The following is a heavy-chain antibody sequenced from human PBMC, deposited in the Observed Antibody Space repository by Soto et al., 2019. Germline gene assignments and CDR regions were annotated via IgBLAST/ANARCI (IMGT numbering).Heavy chain of an antibody. J-gene: IGHJ4*02. CDR1: GGTFSSYA. CDR3: ARDLEGGDTFDY. CDR2: IIPIFGTA. D-gene: IGHD2-21*02. V-gene: IGHV1-69*12. Sequence: QVQLVQSGAEVKKPGSSVKVSCKASGGTFSSYAISWVRQAPGQGLEWMGGIIPIFGTANYAQKFQGRVTIXAXXSTSTAYMELSSLRSEDTAVYYCARDLEGGDTFDYWGQGTLVTVSS.